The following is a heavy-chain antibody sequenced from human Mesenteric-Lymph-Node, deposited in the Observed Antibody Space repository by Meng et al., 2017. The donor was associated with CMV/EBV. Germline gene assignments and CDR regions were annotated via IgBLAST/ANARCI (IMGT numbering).Heavy chain of an antibody. CDR2: ISGSGGST. CDR1: GFTFSSYA. D-gene: IGHD1-26*01. J-gene: IGHJ3*02. Sequence: GESLKISCAASGFTFSSYAMSWVRQAPGKGLEWVSAISGSGGSTYYADSVKGRFTISRDNSKNTLYLQMSSLRPEDTAVYYCARPHSGAYPWAFDIWGQGTLVTVSS. V-gene: IGHV3-23*01. CDR3: ARPHSGAYPWAFDI.